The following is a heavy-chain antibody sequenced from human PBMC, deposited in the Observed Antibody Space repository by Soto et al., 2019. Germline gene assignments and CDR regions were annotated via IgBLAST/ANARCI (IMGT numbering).Heavy chain of an antibody. CDR1: GGSISSYY. V-gene: IGHV4-59*01. CDR2: IYYSGST. J-gene: IGHJ4*02. Sequence: ASETLSLTCTVSGGSISSYYWSWIRQPPGKGLEWIGYIYYSGSTNYSPSLKSRVTISVDTSKNQFSLKLSSVTAADTAVYYCAREDGYNKIFDYWGQGTLVTVSS. D-gene: IGHD5-12*01. CDR3: AREDGYNKIFDY.